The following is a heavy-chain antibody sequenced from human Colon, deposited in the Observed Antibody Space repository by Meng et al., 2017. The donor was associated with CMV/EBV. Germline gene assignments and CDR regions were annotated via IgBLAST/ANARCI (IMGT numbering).Heavy chain of an antibody. CDR2: ISGRGDNT. V-gene: IGHV3-23*01. J-gene: IGHJ4*02. CDR1: GFIFSTYA. CDR3: AREGYFRGFVN. Sequence: GGSLRLSCAASGFIFSTYAMSWVRQAPGKGLEWVSGISGRGDNTYYADSVKGRFTISRDNSKNTLDLQMNSLRAEDTAVYYCAREGYFRGFVNWGQGTLVTVSS. D-gene: IGHD1-26*01.